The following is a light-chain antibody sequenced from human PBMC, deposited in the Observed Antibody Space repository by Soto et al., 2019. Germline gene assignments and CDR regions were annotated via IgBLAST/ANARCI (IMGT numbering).Light chain of an antibody. J-gene: IGKJ1*01. CDR3: QQYGSSRTWT. V-gene: IGKV3-20*01. CDR1: QSVSSSY. Sequence: EIVLTQSPGTLSLSPGERATLSCRASQSVSSSYLAWYQQKPGQAPRLLIYGASSRATGLPDRFSGSGSVTDFTLTISRLEPEDFAVYYCQQYGSSRTWTFGQGTKVEIK. CDR2: GAS.